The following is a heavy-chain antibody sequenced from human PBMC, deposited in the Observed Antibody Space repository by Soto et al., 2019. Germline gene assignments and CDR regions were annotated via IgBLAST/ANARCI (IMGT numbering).Heavy chain of an antibody. Sequence: QVQLVQSGAEVKEPGASVKVSCKASGYTFTSYAMHWVRQAPGQRLEWMGWINAGNGNTKYSQKFQGRVTITGDTSASTAYMELSSLRSEDTAVYYCARGSEGSGSYSPFDYWGQGTLVTVSS. CDR3: ARGSEGSGSYSPFDY. V-gene: IGHV1-3*01. CDR2: INAGNGNT. J-gene: IGHJ4*02. D-gene: IGHD3-10*01. CDR1: GYTFTSYA.